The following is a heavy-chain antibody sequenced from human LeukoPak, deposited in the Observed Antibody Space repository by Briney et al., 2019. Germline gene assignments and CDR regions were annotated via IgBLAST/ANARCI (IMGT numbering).Heavy chain of an antibody. CDR1: GGSISSYY. V-gene: IGHV4-59*01. CDR2: IYYSGST. CDR3: ARETYSSGHHGVDP. Sequence: PSETLSLTCTVSGGSISSYYWSWIRQPPGKGLEWIGYIYYSGSTNYNPSLKSRVTISVDTSKNQFSLKLSSVTAADTAVYYCARETYSSGHHGVDPWGQGTLATVSS. J-gene: IGHJ5*02. D-gene: IGHD6-19*01.